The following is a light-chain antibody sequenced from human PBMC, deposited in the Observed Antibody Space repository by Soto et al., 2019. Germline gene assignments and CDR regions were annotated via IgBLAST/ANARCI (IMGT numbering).Light chain of an antibody. J-gene: IGKJ1*01. Sequence: EIALTQSPATLSLSPGERATLSCRASQNVGSRYLAWYQQKPGQAPRLLIYGTSNRATGIPDRFSGSGSGTDFSLTISSLEPGDLAVYYCQQYGSSPRTFGQGTKVDIK. V-gene: IGKV3-20*01. CDR1: QNVGSRY. CDR2: GTS. CDR3: QQYGSSPRT.